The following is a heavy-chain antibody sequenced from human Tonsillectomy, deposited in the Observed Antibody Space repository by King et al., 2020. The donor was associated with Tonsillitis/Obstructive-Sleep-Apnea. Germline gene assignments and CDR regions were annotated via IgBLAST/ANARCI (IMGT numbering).Heavy chain of an antibody. J-gene: IGHJ3*02. Sequence: QLVQSGAEVKKPGSSVKVSCNASGGTFISYTISCVRQAPGQGLEWMGGIIPIFGTSNYAQKCQGRVPITADESTSTAYMELSSLRSEDTAVYYCARGNSNRDAFDIWGQGTMVTVSS. D-gene: IGHD4-11*01. CDR1: GGTFISYT. V-gene: IGHV1-69*12. CDR2: IIPIFGTS. CDR3: ARGNSNRDAFDI.